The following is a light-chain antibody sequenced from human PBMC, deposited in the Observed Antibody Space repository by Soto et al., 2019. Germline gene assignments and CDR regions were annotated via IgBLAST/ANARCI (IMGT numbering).Light chain of an antibody. CDR1: SSDVGSYNL. CDR2: EVS. Sequence: QSALTQPASVSGSPGQSITISCTGTSSDVGSYNLVSWYQQHQGKAPKLMIYEVSKRPSGVSTRFSGSKSGNTASLTISGLQADDEADYYCCSYAGSSTFHVVFGGGTKLTVL. V-gene: IGLV2-23*02. CDR3: CSYAGSSTFHVV. J-gene: IGLJ2*01.